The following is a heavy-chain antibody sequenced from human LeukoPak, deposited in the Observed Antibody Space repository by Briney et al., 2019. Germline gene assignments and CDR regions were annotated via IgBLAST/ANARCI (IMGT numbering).Heavy chain of an antibody. J-gene: IGHJ4*02. Sequence: PGGSLRLSCAASGFTFSAYWMTWVRQAPGKGLEWVATIKPDGSEKYYVDSVRGRFTISRDNAKSSVYLQMNSLRVEDTAVYYCARDLDYWGQGALVTVSS. CDR1: GFTFSAYW. CDR3: ARDLDY. V-gene: IGHV3-7*05. CDR2: IKPDGSEK.